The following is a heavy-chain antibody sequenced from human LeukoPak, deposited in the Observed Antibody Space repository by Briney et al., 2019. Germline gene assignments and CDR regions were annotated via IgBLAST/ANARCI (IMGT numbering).Heavy chain of an antibody. CDR2: MNPNSGNT. CDR1: GYTFTSYD. J-gene: IGHJ6*03. V-gene: IGHV1-8*01. D-gene: IGHD4-23*01. CDR3: GRHLNYGGSLYSYYYIGV. Sequence: GASVKVSCKASGYTFTSYDINWVRQATGQGLEWMGWMNPNSGNTGYAQKFQGRVTMTRNTSISTAYMELSSLRSEDTAVYYCGRHLNYGGSLYSYYYIGVWGKRTTVTASS.